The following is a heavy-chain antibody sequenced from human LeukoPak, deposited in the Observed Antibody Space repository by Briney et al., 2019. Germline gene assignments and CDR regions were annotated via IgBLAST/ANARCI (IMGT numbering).Heavy chain of an antibody. CDR3: ARDVVVTSSPDAFDI. D-gene: IGHD2-21*02. Sequence: RSSETLSLTCAVSGDSVTSGGYFWTWIRQLPGKGLEWIGSISNSGTTSYNPSLKSRVSISLDTSTNHFSLRLGSVTAADTAVYYCARDVVVTSSPDAFDIWGQGTMVIVSS. CDR2: ISNSGTT. CDR1: GDSVTSGGYF. J-gene: IGHJ3*02. V-gene: IGHV4-31*11.